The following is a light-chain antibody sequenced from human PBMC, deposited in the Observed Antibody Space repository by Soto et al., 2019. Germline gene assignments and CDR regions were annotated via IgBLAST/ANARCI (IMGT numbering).Light chain of an antibody. CDR1: QSVNSNS. V-gene: IGKV3-20*01. CDR2: GAS. CDR3: QQYGGSPPYT. J-gene: IGKJ2*01. Sequence: VLTQSPGTLSLSPGERATLSCRASQSVNSNSFVWYQQKPGQAPRLLIYGASTRATGIPDRFSGSGSGTDFTLTINRLEPEDFAVYYCQQYGGSPPYTFGQGTKLEIK.